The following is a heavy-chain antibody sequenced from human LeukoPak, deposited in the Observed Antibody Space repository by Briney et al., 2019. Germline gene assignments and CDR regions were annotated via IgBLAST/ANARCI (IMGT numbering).Heavy chain of an antibody. D-gene: IGHD3-22*01. CDR3: ARRHYYDSSADY. CDR2: INHSGST. J-gene: IGHJ4*02. CDR1: GGSFSGYY. Sequence: SETLSLTCAVYGGSFSGYYWSWIRQPPGKGLEWIGEINHSGSTNYNPSLKSRVTISVDTSKNQFSLKLSSMTAADTAVYYCARRHYYDSSADYWGQGTLVTVSS. V-gene: IGHV4-34*01.